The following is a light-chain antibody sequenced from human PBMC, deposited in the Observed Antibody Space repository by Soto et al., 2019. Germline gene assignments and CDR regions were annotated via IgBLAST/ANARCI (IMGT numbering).Light chain of an antibody. Sequence: EIVLTQSPGTLSLSPGERAILSCRASQSVSTNYFAWYQQKPGQAPRLLIYGASSRATGIPDRFSGSGSGTDFTLTISRLEPEDFAVYYCQQYGRRQSTFGQGTKLEIK. CDR2: GAS. V-gene: IGKV3-20*01. J-gene: IGKJ2*01. CDR1: QSVSTNY. CDR3: QQYGRRQST.